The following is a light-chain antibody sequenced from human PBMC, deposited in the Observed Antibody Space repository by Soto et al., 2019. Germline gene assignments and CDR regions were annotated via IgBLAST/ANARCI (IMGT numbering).Light chain of an antibody. CDR3: YQYHNWPPRT. V-gene: IGKV3-15*01. J-gene: IGKJ1*01. CDR2: GAS. Sequence: EIVMTQSPATLSVSPGDRVTLSCRASQSVSSNLAWYQQKPGQAPRLLIYGASTRATGIPARLSGGGAETEFTLTISSLQSKDFAVYYCYQYHNWPPRTFGQGTKLEIK. CDR1: QSVSSN.